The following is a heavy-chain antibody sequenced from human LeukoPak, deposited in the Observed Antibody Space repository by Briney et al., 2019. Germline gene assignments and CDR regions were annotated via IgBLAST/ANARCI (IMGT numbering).Heavy chain of an antibody. Sequence: GGSLRLSCAASGFTFSSYAMHWVRQAPGKGLEWVAVISYDGSNKYYADSVKGRFTISRDNSKNTPYLQMNSLRAEDTAVYYCARESYYDSSGYYEFHDAFDIWGQGTMVTVSS. J-gene: IGHJ3*02. CDR3: ARESYYDSSGYYEFHDAFDI. CDR2: ISYDGSNK. D-gene: IGHD3-22*01. V-gene: IGHV3-30-3*01. CDR1: GFTFSSYA.